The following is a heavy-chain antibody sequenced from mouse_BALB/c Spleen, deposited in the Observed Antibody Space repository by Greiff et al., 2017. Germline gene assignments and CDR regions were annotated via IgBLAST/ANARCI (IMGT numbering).Heavy chain of an antibody. CDR1: GYTFTNYW. V-gene: IGHV1-63*02. D-gene: IGHD1-2*01. CDR2: IYPGGGYT. Sequence: VKLQESGAELVRPGTSVKISCKASGYTFTNYWLGWVKQRPGHGLEWIGDIYPGGGYTNYNEKFKGKATLTADTSSSTAYMQLSSLTSEDSAVYFCARGITTATYFDYWGQGTTLTVSS. CDR3: ARGITTATYFDY. J-gene: IGHJ2*01.